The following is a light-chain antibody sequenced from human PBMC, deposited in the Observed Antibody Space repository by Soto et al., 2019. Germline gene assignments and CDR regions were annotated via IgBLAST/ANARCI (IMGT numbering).Light chain of an antibody. V-gene: IGKV1-39*01. CDR3: QQSYSTLT. CDR2: AAS. Sequence: DIQMTQSPSSLSASGGGRVTITCRTSQTISDYLNWYQHKPGKAPKLLISAASSLQSGVPSRFSGSGSGTDFTLTISSLQPEDFATYYCQQSYSTLTFGPGTKVDIK. J-gene: IGKJ3*01. CDR1: QTISDY.